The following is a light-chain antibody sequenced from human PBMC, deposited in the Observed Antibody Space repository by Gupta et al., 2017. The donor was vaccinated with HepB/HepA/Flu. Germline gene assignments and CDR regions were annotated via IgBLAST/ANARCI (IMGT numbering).Light chain of an antibody. CDR1: QNIGSS. CDR2: YAS. J-gene: IGKJ1*01. V-gene: IGKV6-21*01. Sequence: VTPKEKVTITCRASQNIGSSLHWYQQKPDQSPKLLIKYASQSCSGVPPRFSGSGYGTYFTLTIKSLEAEDAATYYCQQSSSSPWTFGQGTKVVIK. CDR3: QQSSSSPWT.